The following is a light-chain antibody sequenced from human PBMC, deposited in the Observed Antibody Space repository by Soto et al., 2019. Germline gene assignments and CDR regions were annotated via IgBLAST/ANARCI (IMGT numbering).Light chain of an antibody. CDR3: QQYGSSLFT. CDR1: QSVSSSY. Sequence: EIVLTQSPGTLSLSPGERATLSCRASQSVSSSYLAWYQQKPGQAPRLLIYGASSRATGIPDRFSGSGSGTDFPLTISRREPEDFAVYYCQQYGSSLFTFGPGTKVDIK. V-gene: IGKV3-20*01. J-gene: IGKJ3*01. CDR2: GAS.